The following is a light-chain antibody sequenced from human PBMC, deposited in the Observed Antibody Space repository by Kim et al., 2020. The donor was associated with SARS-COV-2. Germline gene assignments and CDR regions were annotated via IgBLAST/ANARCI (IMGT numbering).Light chain of an antibody. CDR2: AAS. CDR3: QQYYSHPYT. CDR1: QAIGSY. J-gene: IGKJ2*01. V-gene: IGKV1-8*01. Sequence: AIRMTQSPSSLSASTGDRVTITCRASQAIGSYLAWYQQKPGKAPKLLIYAASTLQSGVPSRFSGSGSGTDFTLTITCLQSEDFATYYCQQYYSHPYTFAQGTKLEI.